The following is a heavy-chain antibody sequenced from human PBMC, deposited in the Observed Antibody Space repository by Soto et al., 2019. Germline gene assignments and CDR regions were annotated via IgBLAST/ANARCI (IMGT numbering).Heavy chain of an antibody. V-gene: IGHV1-46*01. CDR1: GYTFTSYY. D-gene: IGHD3-10*01. J-gene: IGHJ4*02. CDR3: ASYGMVRGVLSPFDY. Sequence: GASVKVSCKASGYTFTSYYMHWVRQAPGQMLEWMGIINPSGGSTSYAQKFQGRVTMTRDTSTSTVYMELSSLRSEDTAVYYCASYGMVRGVLSPFDYWGQGTLVTVSS. CDR2: INPSGGST.